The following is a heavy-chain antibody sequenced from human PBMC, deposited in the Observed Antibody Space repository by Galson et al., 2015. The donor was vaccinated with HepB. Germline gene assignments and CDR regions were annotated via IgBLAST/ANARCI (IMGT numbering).Heavy chain of an antibody. CDR3: ARPVGAYYYDSSGYYYASDDAFDI. Sequence: SVKVSCKASGYTFTSYAMHWVRQAPGQRLEWMGWINAGNGNTKYSQKFQGRVTITRDTSASTAYMELSSLRSEDTAVYYCARPVGAYYYDSSGYYYASDDAFDIWGQGTMVTVSS. V-gene: IGHV1-3*01. CDR1: GYTFTSYA. D-gene: IGHD3-22*01. J-gene: IGHJ3*02. CDR2: INAGNGNT.